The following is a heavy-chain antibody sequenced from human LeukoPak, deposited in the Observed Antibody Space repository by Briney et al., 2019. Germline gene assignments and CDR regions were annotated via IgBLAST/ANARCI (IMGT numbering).Heavy chain of an antibody. CDR2: ISSSGTMT. D-gene: IGHD2-2*01. CDR3: ARDCSSTSCYSGLGY. Sequence: GGSLRLSCAASGFTFSNYGMTWVRQAPGKGLEWLSHISSSGTMTYYADSVKGRFTSSRDDARNSVYLQMNSLSAEDTAVYYCARDCSSTSCYSGLGYWGQGTLVTVSS. CDR1: GFTFSNYG. V-gene: IGHV3-48*03. J-gene: IGHJ4*02.